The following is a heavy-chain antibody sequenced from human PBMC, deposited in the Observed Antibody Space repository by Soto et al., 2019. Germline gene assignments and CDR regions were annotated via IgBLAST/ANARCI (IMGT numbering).Heavy chain of an antibody. CDR3: ARGDYDILNGQKKYYNMDV. CDR2: IIPIFDTT. D-gene: IGHD3-9*01. Sequence: VASVKVSCKAFGGTFTSYSITWVRQAPEQGLEWMGGIIPIFDTTTYAQKFQGRVTITADESTTTAYMELSSLRSEDTAVYYCARGDYDILNGQKKYYNMDVWGQGTTVTVSS. CDR1: GGTFTSYS. J-gene: IGHJ6*02. V-gene: IGHV1-69*13.